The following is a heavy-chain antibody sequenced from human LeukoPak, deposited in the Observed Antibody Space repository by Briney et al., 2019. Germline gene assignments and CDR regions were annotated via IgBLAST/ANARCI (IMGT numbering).Heavy chain of an antibody. J-gene: IGHJ5*02. CDR2: INHSGST. V-gene: IGHV4-34*01. Sequence: SETLSLTCAVYGGPFSGYYWSWIRQPPGKGLEWIGEINHSGSTNYNPSLKSRVTISVDTSKNQFSLKLSSVTAADTAVYYCARLFTIFGVVLSKFDPWGQGTLVTVSS. CDR3: ARLFTIFGVVLSKFDP. D-gene: IGHD3-3*01. CDR1: GGPFSGYY.